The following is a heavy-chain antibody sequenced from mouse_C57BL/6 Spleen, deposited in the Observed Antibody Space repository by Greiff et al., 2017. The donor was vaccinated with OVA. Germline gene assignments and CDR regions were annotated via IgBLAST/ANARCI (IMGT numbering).Heavy chain of an antibody. V-gene: IGHV1-80*01. J-gene: IGHJ2*01. CDR2: IYPGDGDT. D-gene: IGHD1-1*01. Sequence: QVQLQQSGAELVKPGASVKISCKASGYAFSSYWMNWVKQRPGKGLEWIGQIYPGDGDTNYSGKFKGKATLTADKSSSTAYMQLSSLTSEDSAVYFCAREVLTTVVATNYFDYWGQGTTLTVA. CDR1: GYAFSSYW. CDR3: AREVLTTVVATNYFDY.